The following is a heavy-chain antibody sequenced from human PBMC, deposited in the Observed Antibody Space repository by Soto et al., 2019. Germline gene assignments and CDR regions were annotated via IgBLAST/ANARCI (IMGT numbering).Heavy chain of an antibody. CDR2: IGIGSSTK. CDR1: GFTFRNCV. V-gene: IGHV3-48*01. Sequence: PGGSMRLSCAASGFTFRNCVMNWVRQAPGKGLEWVSYIGIGSSTKYYADSVKGRFTISRDNAKNSLYLQMNSLRAEDTAVYYCARDQLYYNDISGRPLNAFDVWGQGTMVTVSS. D-gene: IGHD3-22*01. CDR3: ARDQLYYNDISGRPLNAFDV. J-gene: IGHJ3*01.